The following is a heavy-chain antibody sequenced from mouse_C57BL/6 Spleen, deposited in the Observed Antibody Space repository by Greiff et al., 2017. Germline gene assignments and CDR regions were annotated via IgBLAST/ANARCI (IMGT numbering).Heavy chain of an antibody. CDR1: GYTFTGYW. Sequence: QVQLQQSGAELMKPGASVKLSCKATGYTFTGYWIAWVKQRPGHGLEWIGEIFPGSGSTNYNEKFKGKATLTADTSSNTAYMRLSSLTTEDSAIYYCAGTAQARDAMDYWGQGTSVTVSS. J-gene: IGHJ4*01. CDR2: IFPGSGST. V-gene: IGHV1-9*01. CDR3: AGTAQARDAMDY. D-gene: IGHD3-2*02.